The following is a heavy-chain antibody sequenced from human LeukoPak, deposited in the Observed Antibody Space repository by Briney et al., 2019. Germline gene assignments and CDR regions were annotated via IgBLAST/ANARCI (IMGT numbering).Heavy chain of an antibody. CDR2: INHSGST. CDR3: ARGGYSDY. V-gene: IGHV4-34*01. CDR1: GGSFSGYY. Sequence: PSETLSLTCAVYGGSFSGYYWSWIRQPPGKGLEWIGEINHSGSTNYNPSLKSRVTISVDTSKNQFSLKLCSVTAADTAVYYCARGGYSDYWGQGTLVTVSS. D-gene: IGHD5-12*01. J-gene: IGHJ4*02.